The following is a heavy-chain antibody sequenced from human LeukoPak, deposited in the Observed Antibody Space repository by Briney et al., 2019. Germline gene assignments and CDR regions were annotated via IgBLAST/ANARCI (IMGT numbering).Heavy chain of an antibody. CDR2: IIPILGIA. D-gene: IGHD5-18*01. Sequence: ASVKASCKASGGTFSSYATSGVRQAPGQGLEWMGRIIPILGIANYAQKFQGRVTITADKSTSTAYMGLSSLRSEDTAAYYCDRVIDSAMVDYFAYCGQGTLVTVSS. CDR3: DRVIDSAMVDYFAY. V-gene: IGHV1-69*04. CDR1: GGTFSSYA. J-gene: IGHJ4*02.